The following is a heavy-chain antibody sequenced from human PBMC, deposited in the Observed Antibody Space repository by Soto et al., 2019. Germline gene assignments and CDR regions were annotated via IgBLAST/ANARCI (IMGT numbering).Heavy chain of an antibody. CDR3: AKDMRPDGVWDFGH. V-gene: IGHV3-23*01. Sequence: EVQLLESGGGLVQPGGSLRLSCAASGFTFSTYTTAWVRQAPGRGPEWVSGVGQDGAPYYADSVKGRFTISRDNSRSSVYLEMIALRGEDTAVYYCAKDMRPDGVWDFGHWGQGTLVTVSS. CDR2: VGQDGAP. D-gene: IGHD4-17*01. J-gene: IGHJ4*02. CDR1: GFTFSTYT.